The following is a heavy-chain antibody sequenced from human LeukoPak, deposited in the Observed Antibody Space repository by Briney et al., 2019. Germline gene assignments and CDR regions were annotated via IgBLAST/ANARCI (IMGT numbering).Heavy chain of an antibody. V-gene: IGHV4-34*01. CDR3: ARRPIAARLSRSYYYMDV. D-gene: IGHD6-6*01. CDR1: GGSFSGYY. Sequence: PSETLSLTCAVYGGSFSGYYWSWIRQPPGKGLEWIGEINHSGSTNYNPSPKSRVTISVDTSKNQFSLKLSSVTAADTAVYYCARRPIAARLSRSYYYMDVWGKGTTVTVSS. J-gene: IGHJ6*03. CDR2: INHSGST.